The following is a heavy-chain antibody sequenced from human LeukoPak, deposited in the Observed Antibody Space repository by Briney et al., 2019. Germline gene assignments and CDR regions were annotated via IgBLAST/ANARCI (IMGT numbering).Heavy chain of an antibody. V-gene: IGHV5-51*01. CDR1: GYSFTSYW. Sequence: PGESLKISCKGSGYSFTSYWIGWVRQMPGKGLEWMGVIYGADYTTIYSPPFHGQITISADKSISTAYLQWTSLKASDIAMYYCARRPAGTRTFDYWGQGALVTVSS. CDR2: IYGADYTT. D-gene: IGHD1-7*01. J-gene: IGHJ4*02. CDR3: ARRPAGTRTFDY.